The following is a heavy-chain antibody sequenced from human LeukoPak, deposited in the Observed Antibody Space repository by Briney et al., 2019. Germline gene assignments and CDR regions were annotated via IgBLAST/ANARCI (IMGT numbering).Heavy chain of an antibody. D-gene: IGHD5-12*01. CDR3: AKDPYRASSGLVDY. J-gene: IGHJ4*02. Sequence: YPGGSLRLSCAASGFTFSSYAMHWVRQAPGKGLEWVAVISYDGSNKYYADSVKGRFTISRDNSKNTLYLQMNSLRAEDTAVYYCAKDPYRASSGLVDYWGQGTLVTVSS. CDR1: GFTFSSYA. CDR2: ISYDGSNK. V-gene: IGHV3-30-3*02.